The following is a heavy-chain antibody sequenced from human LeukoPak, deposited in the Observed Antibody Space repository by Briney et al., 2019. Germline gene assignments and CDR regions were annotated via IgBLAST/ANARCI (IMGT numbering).Heavy chain of an antibody. CDR1: GFTFSTYA. D-gene: IGHD2-21*01. V-gene: IGHV3-30*01. CDR2: ISYDGSNE. Sequence: GGSLRLSCAASGFTFSTYAMHWVCQAPGKGLEWVSEISYDGSNEYYADSVKGRFTISRGKSKNTLYLQMNSLTAEDSAVYYCARARVRGVSFFAYWGQGTLVTVSS. CDR3: ARARVRGVSFFAY. J-gene: IGHJ4*02.